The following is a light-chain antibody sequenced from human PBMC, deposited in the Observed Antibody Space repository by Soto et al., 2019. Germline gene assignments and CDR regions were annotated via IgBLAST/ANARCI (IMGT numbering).Light chain of an antibody. CDR2: DVS. CDR1: SSDVGDYNY. Sequence: QSALTQPASVSGSPGQSIIISCTGTSSDVGDYNYVSWYQQHPGKAPKLMIYDVSNRPSGVSIRFSGSKSGNTASLTISGLQAEDEADYYCSSYTSSSTVVFGGGTQLTVL. J-gene: IGLJ2*01. V-gene: IGLV2-14*01. CDR3: SSYTSSSTVV.